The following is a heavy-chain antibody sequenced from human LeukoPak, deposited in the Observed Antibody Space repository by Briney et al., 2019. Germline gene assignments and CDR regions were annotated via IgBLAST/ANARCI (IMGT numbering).Heavy chain of an antibody. D-gene: IGHD3-22*01. CDR2: ISGSGGSR. V-gene: IGHV3-23*01. CDR3: AKDGGGYYYDSSGYNY. J-gene: IGHJ4*02. CDR1: GFTFSSYA. Sequence: GGSLRLSCAASGFTFSSYAMSWVRQAPGKGLEWVSAISGSGGSRYYADSVKGRFTISRDNSKNTLYLQMNSLRAEDTAVYYCAKDGGGYYYDSSGYNYRGQGTLVTVSS.